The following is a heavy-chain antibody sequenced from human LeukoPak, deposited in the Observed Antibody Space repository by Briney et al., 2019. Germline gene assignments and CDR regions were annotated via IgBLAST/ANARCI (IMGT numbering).Heavy chain of an antibody. V-gene: IGHV1-69*13. D-gene: IGHD3-22*01. CDR1: GYTFTGYY. J-gene: IGHJ5*02. CDR2: IIPIFGTA. CDR3: ARTYYYDSSGYDNWFDP. Sequence: ASVKVSCKASGYTFTGYYMHWVRQAPGQGLEWMGGIIPIFGTANYAQKFQGRVTITADESTSTAYMELSSLRSEDTAVYYCARTYYYDSSGYDNWFDPWGQGTLVTVSS.